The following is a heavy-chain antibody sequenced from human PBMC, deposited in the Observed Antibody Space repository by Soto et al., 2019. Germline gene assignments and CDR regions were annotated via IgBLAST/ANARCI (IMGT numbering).Heavy chain of an antibody. V-gene: IGHV4-39*01. CDR2: IYYSGST. CDR1: GGSISSSSYY. Sequence: QLQLQESGPGLVKPSETLFLTCTVSGGSISSSSYYWGWIRQPPGKGLEWIGSIYYSGSTYYNPSLKSRVTISVDTSKNQFSLKLSSVTAADTAVYYCATKTGGGWEDGMDVWGPGTTVTVSS. J-gene: IGHJ6*02. CDR3: ATKTGGGWEDGMDV. D-gene: IGHD6-19*01.